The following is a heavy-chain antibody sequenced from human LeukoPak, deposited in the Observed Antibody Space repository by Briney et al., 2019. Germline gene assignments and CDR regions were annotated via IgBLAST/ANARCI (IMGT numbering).Heavy chain of an antibody. Sequence: PSETLSLTCTVSGGSISSYYWSWIRQPPGKGLEWIGYIYYSGSTNYNPSLKSRVTISVDTSKNQFSLKLSSVTAADTAVYYCARAYEIAVAGKHRINWFDPWGQGTLVTVSS. CDR2: IYYSGST. CDR3: ARAYEIAVAGKHRINWFDP. CDR1: GGSISSYY. V-gene: IGHV4-59*01. D-gene: IGHD6-19*01. J-gene: IGHJ5*02.